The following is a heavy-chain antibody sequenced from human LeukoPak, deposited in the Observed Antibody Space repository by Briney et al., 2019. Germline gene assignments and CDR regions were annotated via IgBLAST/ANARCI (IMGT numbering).Heavy chain of an antibody. D-gene: IGHD3-22*01. J-gene: IGHJ4*02. CDR2: INHSGST. V-gene: IGHV4-34*01. Sequence: GSLRLSCLASGFTFSNFGMSWIRQPPGKGLEWIGEINHSGSTNYNPSLKSRVTISVDTSKNQFSLKLSSVTAADTAVYYCARGLWYYDSSNYFDYWGQGTLVTVSS. CDR3: ARGLWYYDSSNYFDY. CDR1: GFTFSNFG.